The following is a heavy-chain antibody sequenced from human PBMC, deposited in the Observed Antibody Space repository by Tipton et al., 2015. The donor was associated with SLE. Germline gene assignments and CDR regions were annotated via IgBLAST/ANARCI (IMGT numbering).Heavy chain of an antibody. V-gene: IGHV4-34*01. CDR3: ARGRELGRDDAFDI. CDR2: INHSGST. Sequence: TLSLTCAVYGGSFSGYYWSWIRQPPGKGLEWIGEINHSGSTNYNPSLKSRVTISVDTSKNQFSLKLSSVTAADTAVYCCARGRELGRDDAFDIWGQGTMVTVSS. CDR1: GGSFSGYY. D-gene: IGHD1-1*01. J-gene: IGHJ3*02.